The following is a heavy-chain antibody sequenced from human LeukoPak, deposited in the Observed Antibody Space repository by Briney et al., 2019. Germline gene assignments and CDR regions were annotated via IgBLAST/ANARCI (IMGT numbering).Heavy chain of an antibody. CDR1: GYTLTELS. Sequence: GASVKVSCKVSGYTLTELSMHWVRQAPGKGLEWMGGFDPEDGETIYAQKFQGRVTMTEDTSTDTAYMELSSLRSEDTAVYYCATKGRGGITMILYGMDVWGQGTTVTVS. D-gene: IGHD3-22*01. CDR2: FDPEDGET. V-gene: IGHV1-24*01. CDR3: ATKGRGGITMILYGMDV. J-gene: IGHJ6*02.